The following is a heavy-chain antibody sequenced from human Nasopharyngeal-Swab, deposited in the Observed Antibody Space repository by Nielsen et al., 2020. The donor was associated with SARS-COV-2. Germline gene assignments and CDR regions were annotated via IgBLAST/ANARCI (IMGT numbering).Heavy chain of an antibody. CDR2: IYWDDDK. Sequence: MRQCPAKALEWLALIYWDDDKRYSPSLKSRLTITKDTSKNQVVLTMTNMDPVDTATYYCAHSIVDTAMVIFDYWGQGTLVTVSS. J-gene: IGHJ4*02. V-gene: IGHV2-5*02. CDR3: AHSIVDTAMVIFDY. D-gene: IGHD5-18*01.